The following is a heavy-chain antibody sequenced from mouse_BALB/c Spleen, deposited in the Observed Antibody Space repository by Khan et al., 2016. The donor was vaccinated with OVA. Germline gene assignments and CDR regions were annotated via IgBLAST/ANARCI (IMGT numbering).Heavy chain of an antibody. CDR2: INTYTGEP. J-gene: IGHJ1*01. V-gene: IGHV9-1*02. CDR1: GYTFTNYG. Sequence: QFQLGRSGPELKKPGETVKISCKASGYTFTNYGMNWVKQAPGKGLKWMGGINTYTGEPTYTDDFKGRFAFSLETSASTAYLQINNLKIEDMATYFCARGASYWYFDVWGAGTTVTVSS. CDR3: ARGASYWYFDV.